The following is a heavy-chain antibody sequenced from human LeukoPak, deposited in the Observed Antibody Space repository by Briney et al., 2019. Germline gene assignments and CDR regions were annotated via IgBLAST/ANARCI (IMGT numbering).Heavy chain of an antibody. V-gene: IGHV4-59*08. D-gene: IGHD5-18*01. Sequence: SETLSLTCTVSGVSINSYYWSWIQQPPGKGLEWIGYIYYSGSTNYNPSLKSRVTISVDTSKNQFSLKLSSVTAADTAVYYCARLGYSYGDAFDIWGQGTMVTVSS. J-gene: IGHJ3*02. CDR2: IYYSGST. CDR3: ARLGYSYGDAFDI. CDR1: GVSINSYY.